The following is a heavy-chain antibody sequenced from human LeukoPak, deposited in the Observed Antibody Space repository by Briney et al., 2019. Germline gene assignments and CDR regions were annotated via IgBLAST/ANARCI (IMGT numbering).Heavy chain of an antibody. J-gene: IGHJ4*02. D-gene: IGHD2-2*01. V-gene: IGHV3-74*01. Sequence: GSLRLSCAASGFTFSTYWMHWVRQAPGTGLVWVSLINSDGSSTNYADSVKGRFTISRDNAKNTLYLQMNSLRAEDTAVYYCATDVPAVTIFGYWGQGTLVTVSS. CDR2: INSDGSST. CDR1: GFTFSTYW. CDR3: ATDVPAVTIFGY.